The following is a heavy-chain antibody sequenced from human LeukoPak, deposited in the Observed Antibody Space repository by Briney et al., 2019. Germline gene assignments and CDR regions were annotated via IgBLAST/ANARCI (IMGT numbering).Heavy chain of an antibody. CDR1: GGSISSYY. CDR3: ARLKVGCSSTSCYYMDV. CDR2: IYTSGST. D-gene: IGHD2-2*01. V-gene: IGHV4-4*09. Sequence: SETLSLTCTASGGSISSYYWSWIRQPPGKGLEWIGYIYTSGSTNYNPSLKSRVTISVDTSKNQFSLKLSSVTAADTAVYYCARLKVGCSSTSCYYMDVWGKGTTVAVSS. J-gene: IGHJ6*03.